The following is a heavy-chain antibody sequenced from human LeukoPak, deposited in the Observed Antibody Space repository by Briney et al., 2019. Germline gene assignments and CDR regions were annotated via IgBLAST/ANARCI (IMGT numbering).Heavy chain of an antibody. CDR1: GFTFSSYG. D-gene: IGHD1-1*01. V-gene: IGHV3-30*02. J-gene: IGHJ4*02. CDR2: IRYDGSNK. Sequence: GGSLRLSCAASGFTFSSYGMHWVRQAPGKGLEWVAFIRYDGSNKYYADSVKGRFTISRDNAINSVFLQMNSLRAEDTAVYYCARENWSLDYWGQGTLVTVSS. CDR3: ARENWSLDY.